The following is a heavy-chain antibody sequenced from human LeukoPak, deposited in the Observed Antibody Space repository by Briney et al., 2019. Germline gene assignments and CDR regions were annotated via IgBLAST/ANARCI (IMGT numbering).Heavy chain of an antibody. V-gene: IGHV1-69*04. J-gene: IGHJ4*02. Sequence: SVKVSCKASGDTFSSLGINWVRQAPGQGLEWMGRIIPILGMANYAQRFQGRVTLTADRSTSTAYLELSSLRSEDTAVYYCARKAGVACSGGTCYYFDYWGQGTLVTVSS. CDR2: IIPILGMA. CDR3: ARKAGVACSGGTCYYFDY. D-gene: IGHD2-15*01. CDR1: GDTFSSLG.